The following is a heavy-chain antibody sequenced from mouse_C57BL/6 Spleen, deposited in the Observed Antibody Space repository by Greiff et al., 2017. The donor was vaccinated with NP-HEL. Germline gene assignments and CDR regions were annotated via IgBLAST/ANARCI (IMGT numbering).Heavy chain of an antibody. J-gene: IGHJ1*03. V-gene: IGHV1-52*01. Sequence: VQLQQPGAELVRPGSSVKLSCKASGYTFTSYWMHWVKQRPIQGLEWIGNIDPSDSETHYNQKFKDKATLTVDKSSSTAYMQLSSLTSEDSAVYYCARAFTTVVAHWYFDVWGTGTTVTVSS. CDR3: ARAFTTVVAHWYFDV. CDR2: IDPSDSET. CDR1: GYTFTSYW. D-gene: IGHD1-1*01.